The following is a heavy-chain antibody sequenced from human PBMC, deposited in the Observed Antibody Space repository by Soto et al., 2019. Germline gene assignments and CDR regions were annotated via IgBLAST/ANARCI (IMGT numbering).Heavy chain of an antibody. V-gene: IGHV5-51*01. Sequence: GASLKISCKGSGYSFTSYWIGWVRQMPGKGLEWMGIIYPGDSDTRYSPSFQGQVTISADKSISTAYLQWSSLKASDTAMYYCARRPAPKLLRWGEGPRVINSGFERWGKGKMV. CDR3: ARRPAPKLLRWGEGPRVINSGFER. CDR1: GYSFTSYW. J-gene: IGHJ3*02. D-gene: IGHD3-16*01. CDR2: IYPGDSDT.